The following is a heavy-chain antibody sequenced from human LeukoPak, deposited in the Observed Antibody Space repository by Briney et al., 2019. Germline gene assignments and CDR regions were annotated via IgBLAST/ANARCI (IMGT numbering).Heavy chain of an antibody. CDR2: ISSSSSYI. D-gene: IGHD3-22*01. Sequence: PGGSLRLSCAASGFTFSSYSMNWVRQAPGKGLEWVSSISSSSSYIYYADSVKGRFTISIENAKNSLYLQMNSLRAEDTAVYYCARDRTYYYDSSGPYYYYGMDVWGQGTTVTVSS. J-gene: IGHJ6*02. V-gene: IGHV3-21*01. CDR3: ARDRTYYYDSSGPYYYYGMDV. CDR1: GFTFSSYS.